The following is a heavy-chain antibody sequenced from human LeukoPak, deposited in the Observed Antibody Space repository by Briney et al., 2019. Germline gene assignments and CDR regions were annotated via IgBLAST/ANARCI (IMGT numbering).Heavy chain of an antibody. CDR1: GFTFSSYA. CDR3: AKGEWLLYLFDY. Sequence: HPGGSLRLSCAASGFTFSSYAMSWVRQAPGKGLEWVALIRYDGSNKYYADSVKGRFTISRDNSKNTLYLQMNSLRAEDTAVYYCAKGEWLLYLFDYWGQGTLVTVSS. D-gene: IGHD3-3*01. J-gene: IGHJ4*02. CDR2: IRYDGSNK. V-gene: IGHV3-30*02.